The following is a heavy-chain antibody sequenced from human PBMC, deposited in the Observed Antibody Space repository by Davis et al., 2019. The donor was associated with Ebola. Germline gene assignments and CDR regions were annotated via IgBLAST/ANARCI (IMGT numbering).Heavy chain of an antibody. J-gene: IGHJ4*02. CDR1: GFTFSRYG. CDR2: IWYDGSNK. D-gene: IGHD3-10*01. CDR3: ARDFSKETRWFGELVDY. V-gene: IGHV3-33*01. Sequence: GESLKLSCAASGFTFSRYGMHWVRQAPGKGLEWVAVIWYDGSNKYYADSVKGRFTISRDNSKNTLYLQMNSLRAEDTAVCYCARDFSKETRWFGELVDYWGQGTLVTVSS.